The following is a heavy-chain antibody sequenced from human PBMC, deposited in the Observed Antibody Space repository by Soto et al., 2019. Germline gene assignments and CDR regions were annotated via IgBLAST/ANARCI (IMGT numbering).Heavy chain of an antibody. D-gene: IGHD6-19*01. CDR2: ISYEGSNK. J-gene: IGHJ6*02. CDR3: AAGYSSGWRLICYDMDV. CDR1: GFTFSSYA. V-gene: IGHV3-30-3*01. Sequence: QVQLVESGGGVVQPGRSLRLSCAASGFTFSSYAMHWVRQAPGKGLEWVAVISYEGSNKYYADSVKGRFTISRDNSKNTLYLQMNSLRAEDTAVYHCAAGYSSGWRLICYDMDVWGQGTTVTVSS.